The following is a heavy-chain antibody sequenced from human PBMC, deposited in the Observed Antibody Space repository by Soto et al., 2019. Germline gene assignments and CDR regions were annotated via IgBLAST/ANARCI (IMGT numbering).Heavy chain of an antibody. J-gene: IGHJ4*02. CDR2: IKSDGSTT. V-gene: IGHV3-74*01. Sequence: EVQLVESGGGLVQPGGSLRLSCAASGFAFSNYWMHWVRQSPGEGLVWVSRIKSDGSTTTYADSVKGRFTISRDNAKNTLYLQMNSLRADDTAVYYCARVFYCNDGGCYSNFDNWGQGTLVTVSS. D-gene: IGHD2-15*01. CDR1: GFAFSNYW. CDR3: ARVFYCNDGGCYSNFDN.